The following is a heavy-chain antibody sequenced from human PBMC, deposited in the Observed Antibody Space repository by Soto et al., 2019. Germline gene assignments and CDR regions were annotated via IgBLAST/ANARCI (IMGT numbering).Heavy chain of an antibody. CDR2: ISGSGGST. CDR3: ATFLSYGDHYYYYYGMDV. CDR1: GFTFSSYA. V-gene: IGHV3-23*01. J-gene: IGHJ6*02. D-gene: IGHD4-17*01. Sequence: EVQLLESGGGLVQPGGSLRLSCAASGFTFSSYAMSWVRQAPGKGLEWVSAISGSGGSTYYADSVKGRFTISRDNSKNTLYLQMNSLRAEDTAVYYCATFLSYGDHYYYYYGMDVWGQGTTVTVSS.